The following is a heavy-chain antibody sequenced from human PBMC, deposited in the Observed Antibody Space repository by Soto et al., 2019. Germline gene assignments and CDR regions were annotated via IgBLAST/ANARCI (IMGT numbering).Heavy chain of an antibody. V-gene: IGHV3-23*01. J-gene: IGHJ6*02. CDR1: GLTFRTHA. CDR2: ISGSGGST. D-gene: IGHD3-22*01. Sequence: EVQLLESGGGLVQPGGSLRLSCAASGLTFRTHAMSWVRQAPGKGLEWVSGISGSGGSTYYADSVKGRFTISRDNSKNTMYLQMNSLRAEDTAVYYCAKGVRSYYYYGMDVWGQGTTVTVSS. CDR3: AKGVRSYYYYGMDV.